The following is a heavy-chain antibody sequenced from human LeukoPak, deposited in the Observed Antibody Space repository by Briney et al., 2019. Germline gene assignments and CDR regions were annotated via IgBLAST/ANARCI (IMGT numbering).Heavy chain of an antibody. Sequence: PGGSLRLSCAASGFTFEDRGMSWVRQVQGKGLEWVSGINWNGGSTVYADSVKGRFIISRDNGKNSLFLQMNSLRAEDTALYYCARADYYDSSGYYDYWGQGTLVTVSS. V-gene: IGHV3-20*04. J-gene: IGHJ4*02. CDR2: INWNGGST. D-gene: IGHD3-22*01. CDR3: ARADYYDSSGYYDY. CDR1: GFTFEDRG.